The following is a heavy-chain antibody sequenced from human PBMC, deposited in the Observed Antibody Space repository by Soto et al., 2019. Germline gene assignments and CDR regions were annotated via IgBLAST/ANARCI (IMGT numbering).Heavy chain of an antibody. J-gene: IGHJ5*02. V-gene: IGHV1-69*19. CDR2: IIPIFGTA. CDR3: ARDWGYGSGSYENWFDP. Sequence: QVQLVQSGAEVKKPGSSVKVSCKASGGTFSSYAISWVRQAPGQGLEWMGGIIPIFGTANYAQKFQGRVTITADESTSTAYMERSSLRSADTAVYYCARDWGYGSGSYENWFDPWGEGTLVTVCS. D-gene: IGHD3-10*01. CDR1: GGTFSSYA.